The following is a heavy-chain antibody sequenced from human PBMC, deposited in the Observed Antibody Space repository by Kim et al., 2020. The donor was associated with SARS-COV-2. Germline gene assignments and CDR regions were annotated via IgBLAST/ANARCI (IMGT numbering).Heavy chain of an antibody. D-gene: IGHD6-19*01. V-gene: IGHV3-20*03. J-gene: IGHJ6*02. Sequence: KRRFTISRDNAKSSLYLQMNSLRAEDTALYYCARGRKQWLTYYYYYGMDVWGQGTTVTVSS. CDR3: ARGRKQWLTYYYYYGMDV.